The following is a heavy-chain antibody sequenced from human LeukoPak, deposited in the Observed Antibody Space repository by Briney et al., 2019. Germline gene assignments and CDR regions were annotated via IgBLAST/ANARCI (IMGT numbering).Heavy chain of an antibody. CDR3: AKIGVYSGYDRTYYYYGMDV. CDR2: IWYDGSNK. CDR1: GFTFSSYG. J-gene: IGHJ6*02. Sequence: GGSLRLSCAASGFTFSSYGMHWVRQAPGKGLEWVAVIWYDGSNKYYADSVKGRFTISRDSSKNTLYLQMNSLRAEDTAVYYCAKIGVYSGYDRTYYYYGMDVWGQGTTVTVSS. V-gene: IGHV3-33*06. D-gene: IGHD5-12*01.